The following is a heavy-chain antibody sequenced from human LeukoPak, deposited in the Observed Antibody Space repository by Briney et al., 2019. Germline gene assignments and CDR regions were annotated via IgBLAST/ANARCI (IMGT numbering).Heavy chain of an antibody. CDR1: GYSFTSYW. V-gene: IGHV5-51*01. CDR3: ARHIRYYGSGSPGPMDV. Sequence: GESLKISCKGSGYSFTSYWIGWVRQMPGKGLEWMGIIYPGDSDTRYSPSFQGQVTISADKSISTAYLQWSSLKASDTAMYYCARHIRYYGSGSPGPMDVWGQGTTVTVSS. CDR2: IYPGDSDT. D-gene: IGHD3-10*01. J-gene: IGHJ6*02.